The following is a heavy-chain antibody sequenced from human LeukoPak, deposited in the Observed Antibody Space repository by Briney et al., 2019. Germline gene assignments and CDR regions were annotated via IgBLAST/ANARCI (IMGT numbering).Heavy chain of an antibody. V-gene: IGHV1-18*01. CDR3: AREPAAPLFDY. J-gene: IGHJ4*02. Sequence: GSSVKVSCKSFVYTFTSYGISWVGQAPCQGLEGMGWISSYNGKTNYPQKLQGRLTKTTDPSTSTAYMELRSPRSDETAVYYCAREPAAPLFDYWGQGTLVTVSS. CDR2: ISSYNGKT. CDR1: VYTFTSYG. D-gene: IGHD2-2*01.